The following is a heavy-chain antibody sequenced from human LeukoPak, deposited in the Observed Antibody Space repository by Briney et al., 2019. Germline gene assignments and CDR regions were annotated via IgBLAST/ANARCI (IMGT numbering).Heavy chain of an antibody. J-gene: IGHJ3*02. CDR2: IYHSGST. D-gene: IGHD3-10*01. CDR1: GYSISSGYY. V-gene: IGHV4-38-2*02. Sequence: PSETLSLTCTVSGYSISSGYYWGWIRQPPGKGLEWIGSIYHSGSTYYNPSLKSRVTISVDTSKNQFSLKLSSVTAADTAVYYCARAHYYGSGSPDAFDIWGQGTLVTVFS. CDR3: ARAHYYGSGSPDAFDI.